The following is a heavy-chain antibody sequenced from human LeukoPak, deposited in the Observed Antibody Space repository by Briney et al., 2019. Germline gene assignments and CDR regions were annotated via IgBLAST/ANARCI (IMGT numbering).Heavy chain of an antibody. D-gene: IGHD3-22*01. CDR3: ARGPGGAYYYDSVVIFDY. CDR2: MNPNSGNT. CDR1: GYTFTSYD. J-gene: IGHJ4*02. Sequence: GASVKVSCKASGYTFTSYDINWVRQATGQGLEWMGWMNPNSGNTGYAQKFQGRVTMTRNTSISTAYMELSSLRSEDTAVYYCARGPGGAYYYDSVVIFDYWGQGTLVTVSS. V-gene: IGHV1-8*01.